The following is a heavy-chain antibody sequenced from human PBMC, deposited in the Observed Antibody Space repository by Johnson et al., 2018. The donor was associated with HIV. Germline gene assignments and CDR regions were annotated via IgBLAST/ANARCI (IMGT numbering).Heavy chain of an antibody. J-gene: IGHJ3*02. CDR1: GFKLYEYD. CDR3: ARVRLELGYAFDI. Sequence: MLLVESGGGLVQPGGSLRLSCVASGFKLYEYDVSWVRQVPGKGLEWVPGINWSGGSTGYADSVKGRFTISRDNAKNSLYLQMNSLRAEDTAFYYCARVRLELGYAFDIWGQGTMVTVSS. V-gene: IGHV3-20*04. D-gene: IGHD1-7*01. CDR2: INWSGGST.